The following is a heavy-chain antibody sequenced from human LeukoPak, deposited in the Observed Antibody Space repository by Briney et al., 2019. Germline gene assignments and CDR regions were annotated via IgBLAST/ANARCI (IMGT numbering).Heavy chain of an antibody. D-gene: IGHD3-22*01. J-gene: IGHJ4*02. CDR1: GFTFDDYA. CDR2: ISWNSGSI. CDR3: AKDRDYDSSGYFDY. Sequence: GGSLRLSCAASGFTFDDYAMHWVRHAPGKGLEWVSGISWNSGSIGYADSVKGRFTISRDNAKNSLYLQMNSLRAEDMALYYCAKDRDYDSSGYFDYWGQGTLVTVSS. V-gene: IGHV3-9*03.